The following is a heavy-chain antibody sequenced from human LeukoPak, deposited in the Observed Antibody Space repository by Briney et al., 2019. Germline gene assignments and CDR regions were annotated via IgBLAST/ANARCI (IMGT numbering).Heavy chain of an antibody. CDR2: INWNSGRI. D-gene: IGHD6-19*01. V-gene: IGHV3-9*01. Sequence: GRSLRLSCAASGFTFDDFAMHWVRQAPGKGLEWVSGINWNSGRIVYADSVKGRFTISRDNAKNSLYLQMNSLRGEDTALYYCAKGPEYSAGWYFFDYWGQGTLVTVSS. CDR3: AKGPEYSAGWYFFDY. CDR1: GFTFDDFA. J-gene: IGHJ4*02.